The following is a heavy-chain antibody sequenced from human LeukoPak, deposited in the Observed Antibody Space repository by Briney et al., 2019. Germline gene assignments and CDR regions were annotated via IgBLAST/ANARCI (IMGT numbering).Heavy chain of an antibody. CDR2: IDPAGVP. D-gene: IGHD3-10*01. Sequence: GSLRLSCAGSGLTFSSYDMHWVRQAAGKGLGGGAAIDPAGVPYYPGSVRGRFTLSRENAKNSFFLQMNSLRAGDTAVYYCARGRYFGSGPMDLWGQGTTVPVSS. J-gene: IGHJ6*02. V-gene: IGHV3-13*05. CDR3: ARGRYFGSGPMDL. CDR1: GLTFSSYD.